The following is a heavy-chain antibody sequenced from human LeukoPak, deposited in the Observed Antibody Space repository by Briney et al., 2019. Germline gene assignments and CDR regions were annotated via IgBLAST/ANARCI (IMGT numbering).Heavy chain of an antibody. J-gene: IGHJ4*02. CDR3: AKPRKSTYDILTGPDY. CDR2: IRYDGSNK. V-gene: IGHV3-30*02. Sequence: GSLRLSCAASGFTFSSYGMHWVRQAPGKGLEWVAFIRYDGSNKYYADSVKGRFTISRDNSKNTLYLQMNSLRAEDTAVYYCAKPRKSTYDILTGPDYWGQGTLVTVSS. CDR1: GFTFSSYG. D-gene: IGHD3-9*01.